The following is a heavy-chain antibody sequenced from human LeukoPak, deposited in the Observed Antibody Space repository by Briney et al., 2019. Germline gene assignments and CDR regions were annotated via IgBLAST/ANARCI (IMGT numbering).Heavy chain of an antibody. CDR3: ARSPSGSYPFDY. D-gene: IGHD1-26*01. CDR2: IIPIFATA. CDR1: GGTFSSYA. Sequence: SVKVSCKASGGTFSSYAISWVRQAPGQGLEWMGGIIPIFATANYAQKFQGRVTITADESTSTAYMELSSLRSEDTAVYYCARSPSGSYPFDYWGQGTLVTVSS. V-gene: IGHV1-69*13. J-gene: IGHJ4*02.